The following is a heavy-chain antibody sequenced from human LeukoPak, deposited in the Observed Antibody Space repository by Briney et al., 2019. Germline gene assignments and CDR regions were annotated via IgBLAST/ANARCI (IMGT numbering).Heavy chain of an antibody. CDR3: GRDWKLDY. D-gene: IGHD1-1*01. Sequence: PGGSLRLSCAASGFTFSSYSMNWVRQAPGKGLEWVSSISSSSSYIYYADSVKGRFTISRDNSKNTLYLQMNSLRVEDTAIYYCGRDWKLDYWGQGILVTVSS. J-gene: IGHJ4*02. CDR2: ISSSSSYI. CDR1: GFTFSSYS. V-gene: IGHV3-21*04.